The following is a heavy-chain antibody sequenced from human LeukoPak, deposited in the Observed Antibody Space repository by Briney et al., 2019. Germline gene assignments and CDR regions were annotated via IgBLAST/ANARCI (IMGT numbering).Heavy chain of an antibody. D-gene: IGHD4-17*01. V-gene: IGHV4-39*07. J-gene: IGHJ4*02. CDR3: ARDNQYNSASSDYGGTNFDS. CDR2: IYYSGNT. CDR1: GVSISSSNSY. Sequence: SETLSLTCTVSGVSISSSNSYWGWIRQPPGKGLEWIGSIYYSGNTYYNASLKSQVSISIDTSKNQFSLRLTSVTAADTAMYYCARDNQYNSASSDYGGTNFDSWGQGTLVTVSS.